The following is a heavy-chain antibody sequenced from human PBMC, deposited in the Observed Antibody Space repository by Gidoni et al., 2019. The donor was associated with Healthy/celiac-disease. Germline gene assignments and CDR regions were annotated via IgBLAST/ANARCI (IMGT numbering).Heavy chain of an antibody. CDR2: ISYDGSNK. CDR3: AKDLALGGNPEDY. J-gene: IGHJ4*02. V-gene: IGHV3-30*18. Sequence: GQLVESGGGVVQPGWSLRLPVAAAGVTFSSYGVHWGRQASGKGLEWVAVISYDGSNKYYADSVKGRFTISRDNSKNTLYLQMNSLRAEDTAVYYCAKDLALGGNPEDYWGQGTLVTVSS. CDR1: GVTFSSYG. D-gene: IGHD2-15*01.